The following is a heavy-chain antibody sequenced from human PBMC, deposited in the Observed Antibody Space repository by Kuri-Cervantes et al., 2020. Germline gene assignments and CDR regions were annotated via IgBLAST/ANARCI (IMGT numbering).Heavy chain of an antibody. V-gene: IGHV3-30-3*01. CDR1: GFSFSNYA. Sequence: GGSLRLSCAASGFSFSNYAIHWVRQTPTKGLEWVAVISFHGNNEYYADSVKGRFTISRDNSKNTAYLQMNSLRPEDTAVYYCAKDGLYSNGWWSYMDVWGKGTTVTVSS. J-gene: IGHJ6*03. D-gene: IGHD4-11*01. CDR3: AKDGLYSNGWWSYMDV. CDR2: ISFHGNNE.